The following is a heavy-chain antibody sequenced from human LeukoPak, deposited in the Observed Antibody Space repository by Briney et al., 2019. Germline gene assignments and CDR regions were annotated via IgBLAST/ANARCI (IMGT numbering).Heavy chain of an antibody. CDR3: ARDGWGSE. CDR1: GFTFSSYW. V-gene: IGHV3-74*01. Sequence: PGGSLRLSCAASGFTFSSYWMHWVRQAPGKGPVWVSRINSDGSSTSYADSVKGRFTISRDNAKNTLYLQMNSLRAGDTAVYYCARDGWGSEWGQGTLVTVFS. J-gene: IGHJ4*02. CDR2: INSDGSST. D-gene: IGHD2-21*01.